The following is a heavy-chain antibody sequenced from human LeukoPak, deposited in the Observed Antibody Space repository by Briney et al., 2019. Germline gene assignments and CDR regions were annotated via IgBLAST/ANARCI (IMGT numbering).Heavy chain of an antibody. Sequence: GGSLRLSCAASGFSFSSYGMHWVRQAPRKGLEWVAYIQYDGSNEQYADSVEGRFTISRDNSKNTLYLQMNSLRAEDTAIYYCAKPTRTGPAKAFDCWGQEPWSPSPQ. V-gene: IGHV3-30*02. J-gene: IGHJ4*01. CDR1: GFSFSSYG. CDR2: IQYDGSNE. D-gene: IGHD3/OR15-3a*01. CDR3: AKPTRTGPAKAFDC.